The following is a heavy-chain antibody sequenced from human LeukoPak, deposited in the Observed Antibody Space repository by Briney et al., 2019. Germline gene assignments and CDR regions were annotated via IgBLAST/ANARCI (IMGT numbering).Heavy chain of an antibody. Sequence: KPSETLSLTCTVSGGSISSSSYYWGWIRQPPGKGLEWIGSIYYSGSTNYNPSLKSRVTISVDTSKNQFSLKLSSVTAADTAVYYCARARRDIVVVVAATRAYYYYYMDVWGKGTTVTVSS. V-gene: IGHV4-39*07. J-gene: IGHJ6*03. CDR1: GGSISSSSYY. CDR2: IYYSGST. CDR3: ARARRDIVVVVAATRAYYYYYMDV. D-gene: IGHD2-15*01.